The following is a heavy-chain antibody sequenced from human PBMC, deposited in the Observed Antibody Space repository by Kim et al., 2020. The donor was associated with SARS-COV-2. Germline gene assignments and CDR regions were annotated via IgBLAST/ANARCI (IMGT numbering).Heavy chain of an antibody. CDR3: ARALTIFGVVISAFDY. Sequence: PCRKSRVTIAGDTSKNQFSLKLSSVTAADTAVYYCARALTIFGVVISAFDYWGQGTLVTVSS. D-gene: IGHD3-3*01. V-gene: IGHV4-31*02. J-gene: IGHJ4*02.